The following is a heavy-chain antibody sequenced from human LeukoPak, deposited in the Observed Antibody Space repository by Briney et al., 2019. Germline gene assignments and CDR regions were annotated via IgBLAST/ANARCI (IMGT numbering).Heavy chain of an antibody. CDR3: AISRFGESKTFDY. CDR1: GFTFSSYS. J-gene: IGHJ4*02. CDR2: ISSSSYI. V-gene: IGHV3-21*01. Sequence: SGGSLRLSCAASGFTFSSYSMNWVRQAPGKGLEWVSSISSSSYIYYADSVKGRFTISRDNAKNSLYLQMNSLRAEDTAVYYCAISRFGESKTFDYWGQGTLVTVSS. D-gene: IGHD3-10*01.